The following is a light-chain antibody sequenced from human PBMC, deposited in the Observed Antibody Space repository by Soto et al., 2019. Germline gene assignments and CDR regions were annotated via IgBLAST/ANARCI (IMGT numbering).Light chain of an antibody. Sequence: EIVLTQSLGTLFLSPGERATLSCRASQSVSSSYLAWYQQKPGQAPRLLIYGASSRATGIPDRFSGSGSGTDFTLTISRLEPEDFAVYYCQQYGSSLFTFGPGTKVDI. V-gene: IGKV3-20*01. CDR2: GAS. CDR3: QQYGSSLFT. J-gene: IGKJ3*01. CDR1: QSVSSSY.